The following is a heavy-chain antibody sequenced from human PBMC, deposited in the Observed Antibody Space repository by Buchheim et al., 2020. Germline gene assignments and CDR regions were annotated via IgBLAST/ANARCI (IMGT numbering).Heavy chain of an antibody. J-gene: IGHJ5*02. V-gene: IGHV3-7*01. CDR3: ARVSIARWFDP. Sequence: EVQLLESGGGLVQPGGSLRLSCAASGFTFSSYAMSWVRQAPGKGLEWVANIKQDGSEKYYVDSVKGRFPISRDNAKNSLYLQMNSLRAEDTAVYYCARVSIARWFDPWGQGTL. D-gene: IGHD3-22*01. CDR1: GFTFSSYA. CDR2: IKQDGSEK.